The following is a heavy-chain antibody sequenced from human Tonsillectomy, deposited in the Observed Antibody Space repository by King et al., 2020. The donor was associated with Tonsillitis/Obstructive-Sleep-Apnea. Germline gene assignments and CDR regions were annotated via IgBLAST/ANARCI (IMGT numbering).Heavy chain of an antibody. J-gene: IGHJ4*01. D-gene: IGHD3-3*01. V-gene: IGHV4-39*01. Sequence: LQLQESGPGLVKPSETLSLTCTVSGGSISSSSYYWGWIRQPPGKGLEWIGSIYYSGSTYYNPSLKSRVTISVDTSESQFSLKLSSVTAADTPIYYCARHASKPFFGVVIPSFASWGHGTLVTVSS. CDR1: GGSISSSSYY. CDR3: ARHASKPFFGVVIPSFAS. CDR2: IYYSGST.